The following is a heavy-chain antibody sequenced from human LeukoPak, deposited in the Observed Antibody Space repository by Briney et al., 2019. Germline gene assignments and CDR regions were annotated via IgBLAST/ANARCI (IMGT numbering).Heavy chain of an antibody. CDR2: IIPIFGTA. D-gene: IGHD3-10*01. J-gene: IGHJ4*02. Sequence: GASVKVSCKASGGTFSSYAISWVRQAPGQGLEWMGGIIPIFGTANYAQKFQGRVTITTDESTSTAYMELSSLRSEDTVVYYCARQYYYGSGSYYHFDYWGQGTLVTVSS. CDR3: ARQYYYGSGSYYHFDY. V-gene: IGHV1-69*05. CDR1: GGTFSSYA.